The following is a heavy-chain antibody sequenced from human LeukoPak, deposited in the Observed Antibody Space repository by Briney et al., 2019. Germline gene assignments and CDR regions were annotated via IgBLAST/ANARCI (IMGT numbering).Heavy chain of an antibody. V-gene: IGHV3-48*04. J-gene: IGHJ4*02. Sequence: SGGSLRLSCAASGFTFSSYSMNWVRQAPGKGLEWVSYISSSSSTIYYADSVKGRFTISRDNAKNSLYLQMNSLRAEDTAVYYCARAVGSGWVDYWGQGTLVTVSS. D-gene: IGHD6-19*01. CDR2: ISSSSSTI. CDR3: ARAVGSGWVDY. CDR1: GFTFSSYS.